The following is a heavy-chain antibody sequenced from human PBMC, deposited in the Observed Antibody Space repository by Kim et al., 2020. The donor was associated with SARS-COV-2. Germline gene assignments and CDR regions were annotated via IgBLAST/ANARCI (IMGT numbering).Heavy chain of an antibody. CDR2: ISSSSSYI. D-gene: IGHD5-12*01. CDR3: ARELNPKDGYNSPYYYGMDV. J-gene: IGHJ6*02. V-gene: IGHV3-21*01. Sequence: GGSLRLSCAASGFTFSSYSMNWVRQAPGKGLEWVSSISSSSSYIYYADSVKGRFTISRDNAKNSLYLQMNSLRAEDTAVYYCARELNPKDGYNSPYYYGMDVWGQGTTVTVSS. CDR1: GFTFSSYS.